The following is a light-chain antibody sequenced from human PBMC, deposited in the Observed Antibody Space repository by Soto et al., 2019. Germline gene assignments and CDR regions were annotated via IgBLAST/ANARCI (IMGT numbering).Light chain of an antibody. CDR2: GVS. V-gene: IGLV2-11*01. Sequence: QSALTQPRSVPGSPGQSVTISCTGTSSDVGVYNYVSWYQQYPGKAPKIMIYGVSKRPSGVPDRFSGSKSDNTASLTISGLQAEDEADYYCCSYAGSYTFVFGIGTKVTVL. J-gene: IGLJ1*01. CDR1: SSDVGVYNY. CDR3: CSYAGSYTFV.